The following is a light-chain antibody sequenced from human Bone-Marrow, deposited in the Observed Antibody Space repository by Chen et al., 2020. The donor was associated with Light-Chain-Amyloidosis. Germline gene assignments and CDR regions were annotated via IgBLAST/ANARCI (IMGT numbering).Light chain of an antibody. CDR3: QSADSSGTYEVI. J-gene: IGLJ2*01. CDR1: DLPTKY. V-gene: IGLV3-25*03. CDR2: RDT. Sequence: SYDLTQPHSVSVSPGQKASITCSGDDLPTKYAYWYQQKPGQAPVLVIHRDTERPSGISERFSGSSSGTTATLTISGVQAEDEADYHCQSADSSGTYEVIFGGGTKLTVL.